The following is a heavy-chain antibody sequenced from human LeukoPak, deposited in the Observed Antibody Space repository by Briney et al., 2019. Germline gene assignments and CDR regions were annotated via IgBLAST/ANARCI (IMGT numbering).Heavy chain of an antibody. Sequence: GGSLRLSCAASGFTFSSYGMSWVRQAPGKGLEWVSAISGGGGSTYYADSVKGRFTISRDNSKNTLYLQMNSLRAEDTAVYYCTPWDDSGDYPNWFDPWGQGTLVTVSS. D-gene: IGHD4-17*01. J-gene: IGHJ5*02. CDR2: ISGGGGST. CDR1: GFTFSSYG. CDR3: TPWDDSGDYPNWFDP. V-gene: IGHV3-23*01.